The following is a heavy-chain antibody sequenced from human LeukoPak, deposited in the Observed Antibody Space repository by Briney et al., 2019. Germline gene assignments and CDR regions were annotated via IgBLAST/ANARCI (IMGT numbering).Heavy chain of an antibody. CDR1: AFTFSSYS. CDR2: ISSSSSYI. J-gene: IGHJ6*03. D-gene: IGHD2-2*01. Sequence: KSRGSLRLSCAASAFTFSSYSMNWVRQAPGKGMEWVSSISSSSSYIYYADSVKGRLTISRDNAKNSLYLQMTSLRAGDTAVYYCARKGVVVRAAHYYYYYMVVWGKGTTVTVPS. CDR3: ARKGVVVRAAHYYYYYMVV. V-gene: IGHV3-21*01.